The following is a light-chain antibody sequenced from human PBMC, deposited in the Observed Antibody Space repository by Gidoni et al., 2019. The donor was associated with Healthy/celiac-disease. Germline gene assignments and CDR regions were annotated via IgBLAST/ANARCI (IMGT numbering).Light chain of an antibody. CDR3: LLYYGGAHYV. J-gene: IGLJ1*01. V-gene: IGLV7-43*01. CDR2: STI. Sequence: QTVVTQEPSLTVSPGGTVTLTCASSTGAVTSGYYPNWFQKKPGQAPMALIYSTINKHSWTLARFSVSLLGGKSALTLSCVQPDDEAEYYCLLYYGGAHYVFGTGTKVTVL. CDR1: TGAVTSGYY.